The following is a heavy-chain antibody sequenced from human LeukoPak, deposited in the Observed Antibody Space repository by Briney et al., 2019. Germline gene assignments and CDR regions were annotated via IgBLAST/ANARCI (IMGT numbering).Heavy chain of an antibody. V-gene: IGHV3-53*01. Sequence: GSLRLSCAASGFTVSSNYVIWVRQAPGQGLEWVSIIYSGGSTYYADSVKGRFTISRDNSKNTLYLQMNSLRTEDTAVYYCARYHDSSGRTRGGLDIWGQGTMVTVSS. J-gene: IGHJ3*02. CDR3: ARYHDSSGRTRGGLDI. CDR2: IYSGGST. D-gene: IGHD3-22*01. CDR1: GFTVSSNY.